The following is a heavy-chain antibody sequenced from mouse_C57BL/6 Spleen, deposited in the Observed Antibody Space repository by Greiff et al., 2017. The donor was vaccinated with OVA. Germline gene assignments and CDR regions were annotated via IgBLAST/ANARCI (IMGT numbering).Heavy chain of an antibody. J-gene: IGHJ1*03. CDR3: ARNYYGSSFWYFDV. CDR2: ISSGSSTI. CDR1: GFTFSDYG. Sequence: EVMLVESGGGLVKPGGSLKLSCAASGFTFSDYGMHWVRQAPEKGLEWVAYISSGSSTIYYADTVKGRFTISRDNAKTTLFLQMTSLRSEDTAMYYCARNYYGSSFWYFDVWGTGTTVTVSA. D-gene: IGHD1-1*01. V-gene: IGHV5-17*01.